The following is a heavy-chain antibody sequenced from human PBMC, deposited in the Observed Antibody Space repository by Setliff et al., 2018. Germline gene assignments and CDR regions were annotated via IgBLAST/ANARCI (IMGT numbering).Heavy chain of an antibody. Sequence: PPETLSLTCTVSGGSISSGDYYWSWIRQPPGKGLEWIGYIYSSGSTYYNPSLKSRVSISVDTSKNQFSLKLNSVTAADMAVYYCAREQWLDPPGYYYMDVWAKGTTVTVSS. CDR1: GGSISSGDYY. J-gene: IGHJ6*03. CDR2: IYSSGST. D-gene: IGHD6-19*01. CDR3: AREQWLDPPGYYYMDV. V-gene: IGHV4-30-4*08.